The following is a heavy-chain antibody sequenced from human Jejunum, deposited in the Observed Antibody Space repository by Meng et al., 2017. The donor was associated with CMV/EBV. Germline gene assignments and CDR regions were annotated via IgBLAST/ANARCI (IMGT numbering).Heavy chain of an antibody. CDR3: ARGEGVPPGE. V-gene: IGHV3-66*01. J-gene: IGHJ4*02. D-gene: IGHD3-10*01. Sequence: LVVVSGGGLVQPGGSLRLSCAVSGFSGSDSYMNWVRQAPEKGLEWVSVMHSGGDTYYAESVKGRFTISRDDSKNTIYLQMNNLKTEDTALYYCARGEGVPPGEWGQGTLVTVSS. CDR2: MHSGGDT. CDR1: GFSGSDSY.